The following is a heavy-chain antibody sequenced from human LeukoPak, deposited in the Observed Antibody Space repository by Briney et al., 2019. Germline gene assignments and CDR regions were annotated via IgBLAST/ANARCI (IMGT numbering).Heavy chain of an antibody. D-gene: IGHD1-26*01. CDR1: ELTFRSYW. V-gene: IGHV3-7*01. Sequence: GGSLRLSCEASELTFRSYWMSWVRQAPGKGLEWAANIKPDGGAKNYVDSVKGRFTISRDNAKNSLYLQMNSLRAEDTAVYYCARDNPLVGATGACDIWGQGTMVTVSS. CDR2: IKPDGGAK. CDR3: ARDNPLVGATGACDI. J-gene: IGHJ3*02.